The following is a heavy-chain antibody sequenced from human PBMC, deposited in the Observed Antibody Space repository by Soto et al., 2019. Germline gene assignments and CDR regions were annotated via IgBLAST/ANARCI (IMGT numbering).Heavy chain of an antibody. V-gene: IGHV1-2*04. CDR1: GYTFTGYY. CDR2: INPNSGGT. D-gene: IGHD2-15*01. Sequence: ASVKVSCKASGYTFTGYYMHWVRQAPGQGLEWMGWINPNSGGTNYAQKFQGWVTMTRDTSISTAYMELSRLRSDDTAVYYCVRDKGYCSGGSCYFDYWGQGTLVTVSS. CDR3: VRDKGYCSGGSCYFDY. J-gene: IGHJ4*02.